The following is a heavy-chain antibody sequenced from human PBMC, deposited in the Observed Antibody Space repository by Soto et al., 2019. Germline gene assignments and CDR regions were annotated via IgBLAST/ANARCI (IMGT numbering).Heavy chain of an antibody. J-gene: IGHJ4*02. CDR1: GFTFSSYA. CDR3: ANGAAAGTPRYSW. Sequence: EVQLLESGGGLVQPGGSLGLSCEASGFTFSSYAMSWVRQAPGKGLEWVSGISGSGGSTYYADSVKGRFTISRDISKNTLYLQMNSLRAEDTAVYYCANGAAAGTPRYSWWGQGTLVTVSS. CDR2: ISGSGGST. D-gene: IGHD6-13*01. V-gene: IGHV3-23*01.